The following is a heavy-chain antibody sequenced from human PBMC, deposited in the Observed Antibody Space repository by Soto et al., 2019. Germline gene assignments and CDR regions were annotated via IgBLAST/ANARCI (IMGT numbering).Heavy chain of an antibody. D-gene: IGHD1-1*01. CDR3: VRHGRENKYGVLYY. CDR1: GGSISTSNNC. V-gene: IGHV4-39*01. Sequence: SETLSLTCTVSGGSISTSNNCWGWIRQPPGEGLEWIGSTNYGWNTYYNPSLKSRVTISVDTSKSQFSLKLSSVTAADTAVYYCVRHGRENKYGVLYYCGKGTLVPVSS. J-gene: IGHJ4*02. CDR2: TNYGWNT.